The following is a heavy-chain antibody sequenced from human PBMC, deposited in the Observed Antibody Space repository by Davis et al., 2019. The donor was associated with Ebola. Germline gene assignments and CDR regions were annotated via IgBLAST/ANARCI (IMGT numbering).Heavy chain of an antibody. D-gene: IGHD3-22*01. V-gene: IGHV3-23*01. CDR2: IGRSGGDS. CDR3: AKDVNPDYYDSSGQIWAYGMDV. CDR1: GFTFSSYG. Sequence: GESLKISCAASGFTFSSYGMSWVRQAPGKGLEWVSAIGRSGGDSYYADSVKGRFTISRDNSKNTLYLQMNSLRAEDTAVYYCAKDVNPDYYDSSGQIWAYGMDVWGQGTTVTVSS. J-gene: IGHJ6*02.